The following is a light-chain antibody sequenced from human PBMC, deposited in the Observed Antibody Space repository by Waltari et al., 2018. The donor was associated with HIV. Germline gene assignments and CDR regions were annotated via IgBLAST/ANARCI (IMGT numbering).Light chain of an antibody. CDR1: SSNIGTEYY. CDR3: HSYDSRLSAWV. J-gene: IGLJ3*02. Sequence: QSVVTQPPSVSGAPGQRVTISCSGSSSNIGTEYYVHWYQQFPGTAPKLLLYGNSVRPSGVPDRFSGSKSGTSASLAITGLQAEDEADYYCHSYDSRLSAWVFGGGTKLTVL. CDR2: GNS. V-gene: IGLV1-40*01.